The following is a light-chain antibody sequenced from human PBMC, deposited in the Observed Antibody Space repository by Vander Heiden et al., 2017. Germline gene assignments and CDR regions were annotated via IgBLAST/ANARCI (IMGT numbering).Light chain of an antibody. CDR2: DAS. J-gene: IGKJ1*01. CDR1: QSVSSHY. Sequence: EIVLTQSPGTLSLSPGERATLSCRVSQSVSSHYLAWYQKKPGQAPRLLMYDASSRATGISDSFSVSLSWTDFTLTITRLDPEDFAVYYCQQNRTFGQGTKVEIK. CDR3: QQNRT. V-gene: IGKV3-20*01.